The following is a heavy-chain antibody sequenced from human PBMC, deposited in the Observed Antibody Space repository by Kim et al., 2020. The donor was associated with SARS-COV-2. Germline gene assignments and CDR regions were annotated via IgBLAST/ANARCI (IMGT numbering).Heavy chain of an antibody. CDR3: AKDMGGTNSCMDV. V-gene: IGHV3-30*18. J-gene: IGHJ6*02. CDR1: GFTFSSYG. Sequence: GGSLRLSCAASGFTFSSYGMHWVRQAPGKGLEWVAVISYDGSNKYYADSVKGRFTISRDNSKNTLYLQMNSLRAEDTAVYYCAKDMGGTNSCMDVWGQGTTVTVSS. CDR2: ISYDGSNK. D-gene: IGHD3-16*01.